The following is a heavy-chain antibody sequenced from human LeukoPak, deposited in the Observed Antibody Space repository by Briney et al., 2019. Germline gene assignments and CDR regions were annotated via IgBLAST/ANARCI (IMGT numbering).Heavy chain of an antibody. CDR3: ASQVPRDGYNYRYFDY. D-gene: IGHD5-24*01. J-gene: IGHJ4*02. CDR1: GFTFSSYG. CDR2: ISYDGSNK. Sequence: GGSLRLSCAASGFTFSSYGMHWVRQAPGKGLEWVAVISYDGSNKYYADSVKGRFTISRDNSKNTLYLQMNSLRAEDTAVYYCASQVPRDGYNYRYFDYWGQGTLVTVSS. V-gene: IGHV3-30*03.